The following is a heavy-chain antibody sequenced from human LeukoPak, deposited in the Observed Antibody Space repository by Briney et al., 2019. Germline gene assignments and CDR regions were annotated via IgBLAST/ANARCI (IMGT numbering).Heavy chain of an antibody. D-gene: IGHD3-10*01. J-gene: IGHJ4*02. Sequence: PGGSLRLPCAASGFTFSSYAMSWVRQAPGKGLEWVSAISGSGGSTYYADSVKGRFTISRDNSKNTLYLQMNSLRVEDTAVYYCTTSWPKVREGDQWGQGTLVTVS. V-gene: IGHV3-23*01. CDR3: TTSWPKVREGDQ. CDR2: ISGSGGST. CDR1: GFTFSSYA.